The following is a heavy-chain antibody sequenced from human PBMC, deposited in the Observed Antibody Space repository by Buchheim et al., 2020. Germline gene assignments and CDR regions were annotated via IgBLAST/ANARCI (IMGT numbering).Heavy chain of an antibody. Sequence: EVQLVESGGGLVQPGGSLRLSCAASGFTFSSYEMNWVRQAPGKGLEWVSYISSSGSTIYYADSVKGRFTISRDNAKNSLYLQMNSLRAEDTGIYYCAREHYDFWSGSGYGTDVWGQGTT. CDR2: ISSSGSTI. V-gene: IGHV3-48*03. CDR1: GFTFSSYE. CDR3: AREHYDFWSGSGYGTDV. J-gene: IGHJ6*02. D-gene: IGHD3-3*01.